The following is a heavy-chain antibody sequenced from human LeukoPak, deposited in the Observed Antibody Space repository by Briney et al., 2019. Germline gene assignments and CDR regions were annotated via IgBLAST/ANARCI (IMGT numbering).Heavy chain of an antibody. CDR3: ASTSTSSGWSDFDY. Sequence: GGSLRLSCIVSGFTFSTYDMHWVRQAPGKGLEWVAVIWSDGSNKYYTDSVKGRFTISRDNSKNTLYLQMNSLRAEDTAVYYCASTSTSSGWSDFDYWGQGVLVTASS. J-gene: IGHJ4*02. V-gene: IGHV3-33*01. D-gene: IGHD6-19*01. CDR2: IWSDGSNK. CDR1: GFTFSTYD.